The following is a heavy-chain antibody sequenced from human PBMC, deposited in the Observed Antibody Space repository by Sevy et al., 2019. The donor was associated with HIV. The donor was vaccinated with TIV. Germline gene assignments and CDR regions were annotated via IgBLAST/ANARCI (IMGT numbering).Heavy chain of an antibody. V-gene: IGHV1-24*01. D-gene: IGHD2-15*01. Sequence: ASVKVSCKVSGYTLTKLSIHWVRQAPGKGLEWLGDFDPQDDEIIYAQRFQGRLTMTEDTSTETAYTELSSLTSEDTAVYYCATVGLRYYSGSSSYQGDWFDPWGQGTLVTVSS. J-gene: IGHJ5*02. CDR1: GYTLTKLS. CDR3: ATVGLRYYSGSSSYQGDWFDP. CDR2: FDPQDDEI.